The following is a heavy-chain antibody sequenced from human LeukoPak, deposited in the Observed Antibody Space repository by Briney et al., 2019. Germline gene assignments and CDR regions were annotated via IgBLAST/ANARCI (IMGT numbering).Heavy chain of an antibody. V-gene: IGHV1-69*05. CDR2: IIPIFGTA. CDR1: GGTFSSYA. CDR3: ARDTRGGSSGPIRIDY. Sequence: SVKVSCKASGGTFSSYAISWVRQAPGQGLEWMGRIIPIFGTANYAQKFQGRVTITTDESTSTAYMELSSLRSEDTAVYYCARDTRGGSSGPIRIDYWGEGTLVTVSS. J-gene: IGHJ4*02. D-gene: IGHD6-19*01.